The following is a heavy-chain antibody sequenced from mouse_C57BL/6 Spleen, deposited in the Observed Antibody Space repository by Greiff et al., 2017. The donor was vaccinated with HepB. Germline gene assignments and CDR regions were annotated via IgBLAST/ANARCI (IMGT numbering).Heavy chain of an antibody. CDR1: GFTFSDYG. D-gene: IGHD2-4*01. J-gene: IGHJ4*01. V-gene: IGHV5-17*01. Sequence: DVQLVESGGGLVKPGGSLKLSCAASGFTFSDYGMHWVRQAPEKGLEWVAYISSGSSTIYYADTVKGRFTISRDNAKNTLFLQMTSLRSEDTAMYYCARRVYDYDEGKTYYAMDYWGQGTSDTVSS. CDR3: ARRVYDYDEGKTYYAMDY. CDR2: ISSGSSTI.